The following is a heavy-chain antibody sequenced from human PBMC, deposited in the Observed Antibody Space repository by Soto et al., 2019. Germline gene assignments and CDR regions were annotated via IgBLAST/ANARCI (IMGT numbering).Heavy chain of an antibody. V-gene: IGHV1-69*01. CDR2: IIPIFGTP. D-gene: IGHD3-10*01. J-gene: IGHJ4*02. CDR3: AKDRDDYGSGNYYNRIDF. Sequence: QVQLVQSGGEVKKPGSSVKVSCKASGGSFSTYAISWLRQAPGQGLEWMGGIIPIFGTPNYAQKFQGRVTITADESTSTTFKELRRLRSEDTAVYYCAKDRDDYGSGNYYNRIDFWGQGTLVTVSS. CDR1: GGSFSTYA.